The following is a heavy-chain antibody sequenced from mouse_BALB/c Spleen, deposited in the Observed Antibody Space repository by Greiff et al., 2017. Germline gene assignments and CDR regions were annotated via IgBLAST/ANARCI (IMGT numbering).Heavy chain of an antibody. CDR1: GYTFTDYE. J-gene: IGHJ4*01. V-gene: IGHV1-15*01. CDR3: TRSGDDYAMDY. Sequence: QVQLKESGAELVRPGASVTLSCKASGYTFTDYEMHWVKQTPVHGLEWIGAIDPETGGTAYNQKFKGKATLTADKSSSTAYMELRSLTSEDSAVYYCTRSGDDYAMDYWGQGTSVTVSS. D-gene: IGHD3-1*01. CDR2: IDPETGGT.